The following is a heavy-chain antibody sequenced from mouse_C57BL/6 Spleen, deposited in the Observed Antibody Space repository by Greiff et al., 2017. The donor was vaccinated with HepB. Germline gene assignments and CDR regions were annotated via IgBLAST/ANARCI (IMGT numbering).Heavy chain of an antibody. Sequence: EVQLQQSGPELVKPGASVKISCKASGYTFTDYYMNWVKQSHGKSLEWIGDINPNNGGTSYNQKFKGKATLTVDKSSSTAYMELRSLTSEDSAVYYCARDPYYYGLYYFDYWGQGTTLTVSS. D-gene: IGHD1-1*01. J-gene: IGHJ2*01. CDR2: INPNNGGT. CDR1: GYTFTDYY. CDR3: ARDPYYYGLYYFDY. V-gene: IGHV1-26*01.